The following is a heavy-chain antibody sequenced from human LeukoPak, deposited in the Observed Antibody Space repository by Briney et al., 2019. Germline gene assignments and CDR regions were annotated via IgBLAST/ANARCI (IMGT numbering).Heavy chain of an antibody. Sequence: SETLSLTCAVYGGSFSVYSWSWIRKPPGKGLNGIGEINHSGSTNYNPSLKSRVTISVDTSKNQFSLKLSSVTAADTAVYYCARGRYYGSGSYNYWGQGTLVTVSS. D-gene: IGHD3-10*01. CDR2: INHSGST. V-gene: IGHV4-34*01. CDR1: GGSFSVYS. CDR3: ARGRYYGSGSYNY. J-gene: IGHJ4*02.